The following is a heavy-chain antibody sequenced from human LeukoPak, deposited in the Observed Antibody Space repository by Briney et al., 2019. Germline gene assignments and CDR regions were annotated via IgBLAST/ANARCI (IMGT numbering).Heavy chain of an antibody. Sequence: ESGPTLVNPTQTLTLTCTFSGFSLSTSGVGVDWIRQPPGKALEWLALIYWDDDKRYSPSLKSRLTITKDTSKNHVVLTMTNMDPVDTATYYCARRNTFWSGYPFDYWGQGTLVTVSS. CDR3: ARRNTFWSGYPFDY. CDR2: IYWDDDK. J-gene: IGHJ4*02. V-gene: IGHV2-5*02. CDR1: GFSLSTSGVG. D-gene: IGHD3-3*01.